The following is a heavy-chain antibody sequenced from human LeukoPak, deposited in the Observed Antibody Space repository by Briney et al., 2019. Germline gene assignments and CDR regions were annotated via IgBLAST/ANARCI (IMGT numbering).Heavy chain of an antibody. CDR3: ARPYCNSRSCHDYFDY. CDR2: INPITGGT. CDR1: GYTFTGYY. J-gene: IGHJ4*02. Sequence: ASVKVSCKASGYTFTGYYLHWVRQAPGQGLEWMGWINPITGGTNYAQRFQGRVTMTRDTSISTVYMELSRLRSDDTAVYYCARPYCNSRSCHDYFDYWGQGTLVTVSS. V-gene: IGHV1-2*02. D-gene: IGHD2/OR15-2a*01.